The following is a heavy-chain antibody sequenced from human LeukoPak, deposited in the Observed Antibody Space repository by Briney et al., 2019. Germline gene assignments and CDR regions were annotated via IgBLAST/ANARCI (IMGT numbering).Heavy chain of an antibody. J-gene: IGHJ4*02. V-gene: IGHV4-28*06. CDR3: ARLEGLIYFDY. D-gene: IGHD1-1*01. Sequence: PSDTLSLTCAVSGYSISSSNWWGWIRQPPGKGLEWIGYIYYSGSTNYNPSLKSRVTMSVDTSKNQFSLKLSSVTALDTAVYYCARLEGLIYFDYWGQGTLVTVSS. CDR1: GYSISSSNW. CDR2: IYYSGST.